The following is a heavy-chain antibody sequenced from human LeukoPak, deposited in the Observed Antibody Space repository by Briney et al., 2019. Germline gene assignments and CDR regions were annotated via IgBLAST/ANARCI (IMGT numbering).Heavy chain of an antibody. CDR2: VYFSGIT. J-gene: IGHJ4*02. CDR3: ARTARLPDS. D-gene: IGHD2-21*01. Sequence: SETLSLTCTVSADSIRTHYWSWIGQPPGKGLECIGYVYFSGITNYNPSLKSRVTMSVDTSKHQLSLKLSSVTAADTAVYYCARTARLPDSWGQGTLVTVSS. CDR1: ADSIRTHY. V-gene: IGHV4-4*09.